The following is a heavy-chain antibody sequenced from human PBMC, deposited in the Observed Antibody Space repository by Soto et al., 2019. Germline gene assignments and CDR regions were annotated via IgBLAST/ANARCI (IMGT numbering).Heavy chain of an antibody. CDR2: ISASGGST. J-gene: IGHJ4*02. CDR3: AKDLFSSTVVNF. D-gene: IGHD4-17*01. CDR1: GFTFSSYA. Sequence: PGGSLRLSCAPSGFTFSSYAMTWVRQAPGKGLEWVSAISASGGSTYYADSVRGRFTISRDNSKNTLYLQMNSLRAEDTAVYYFAKDLFSSTVVNFWGQGTLVTVSS. V-gene: IGHV3-23*01.